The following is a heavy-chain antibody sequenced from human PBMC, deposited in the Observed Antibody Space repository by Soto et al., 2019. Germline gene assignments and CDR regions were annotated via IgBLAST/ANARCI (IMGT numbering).Heavy chain of an antibody. CDR1: GGSISSGGYS. CDR2: IYHSGST. J-gene: IGHJ6*02. CDR3: ARATYYYGSGTSGMDV. Sequence: SETLSLTCAVSGGSISSGGYSWSWIRQPPGKGLEWIGYIYHSGSTYYNPSLKSRVTISVDTSKNQFSLKLSSVTAADTAVYYCARATYYYGSGTSGMDVWGQGTTVTSP. D-gene: IGHD3-10*01. V-gene: IGHV4-30-2*01.